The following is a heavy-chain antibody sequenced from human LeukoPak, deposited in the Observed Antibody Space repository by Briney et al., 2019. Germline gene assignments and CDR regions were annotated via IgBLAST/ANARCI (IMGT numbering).Heavy chain of an antibody. CDR2: ISSGGDIM. CDR3: ARDGSSSPLFYYYYYMDV. Sequence: GGSLRLSCAASGLRFSDYYVSWIRQAPGKGLQWVSYISSGGDIMHYADSVKGRFTSSRDNAKNTLYPQMNSLRAEDTAVYYCARDGSSSPLFYYYYYMDVWGKGTTVTVSS. V-gene: IGHV3-11*04. J-gene: IGHJ6*03. CDR1: GLRFSDYY. D-gene: IGHD6-6*01.